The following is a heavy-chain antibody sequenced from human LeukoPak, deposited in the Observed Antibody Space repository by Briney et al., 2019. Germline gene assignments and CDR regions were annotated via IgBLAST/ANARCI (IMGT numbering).Heavy chain of an antibody. CDR2: ISYDGSNK. CDR1: GFTFSSYA. CDR3: ARAGPDYSNYYYYYYMDV. J-gene: IGHJ6*03. V-gene: IGHV3-30*04. Sequence: GGSLRLSCAASGFTFSSYAMHWVRQAPGKGLEWVAVISYDGSNKYYADSVKGRFTISRDNSKNTLYLQMNSLRAEDTAVYYCARAGPDYSNYYYYYYMDVWGKGTTVTVSS. D-gene: IGHD4-11*01.